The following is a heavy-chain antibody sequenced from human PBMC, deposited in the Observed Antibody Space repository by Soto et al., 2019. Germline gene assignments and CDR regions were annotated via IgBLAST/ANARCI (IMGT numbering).Heavy chain of an antibody. CDR3: ARNIVVVTARPDI. J-gene: IGHJ3*02. CDR2: IYYSGST. D-gene: IGHD2-21*02. V-gene: IGHV4-39*01. Sequence: SETLSLTCTVSGGSISSSSYYWGWIRQPPGKGLEWIGSIYYSGSTYYNPSLKSRVTISVDTSKNQFSLKLSSVTAADTAVYYGARNIVVVTARPDIWGQGTMVTFSS. CDR1: GGSISSSSYY.